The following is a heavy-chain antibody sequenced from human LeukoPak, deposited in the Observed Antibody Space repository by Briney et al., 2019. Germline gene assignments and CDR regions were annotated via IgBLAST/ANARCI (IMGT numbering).Heavy chain of an antibody. D-gene: IGHD6-13*01. CDR1: GFTFSTYA. CDR3: AXIIASATTY. Sequence: GGSLRLSCAASGFTFSTYAMTWVRQAPGKRLERVSSLSGSANTYYAASVSGGFTISRYNSKRTLYLQMSSLRVDGTPLSYSAXIIASATTYWGQGTLSASPQ. J-gene: IGHJ4*02. CDR2: LSGSANT. V-gene: IGHV3-23*01.